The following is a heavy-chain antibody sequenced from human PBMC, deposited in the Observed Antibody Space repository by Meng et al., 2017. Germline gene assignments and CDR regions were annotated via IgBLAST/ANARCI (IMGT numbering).Heavy chain of an antibody. CDR1: GGSFSGYY. D-gene: IGHD3-10*01. V-gene: IGHV4-34*01. CDR2: INHSGST. CDR3: ARGSITMVREVITIPFDY. Sequence: SETLSLTCAVYGGSFSGYYWSWIRQPPGKGLEWIGEINHSGSTNYNPSLKSRVTISVDTSKNQFSLKLSSVTAADTAVYYCARGSITMVREVITIPFDYWGQGTLVTVSS. J-gene: IGHJ4*02.